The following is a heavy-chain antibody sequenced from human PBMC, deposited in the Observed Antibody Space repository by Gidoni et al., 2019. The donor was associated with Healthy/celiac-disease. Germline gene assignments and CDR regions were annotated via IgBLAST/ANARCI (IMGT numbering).Heavy chain of an antibody. Sequence: EVQLVQSGAEVKKPGESLKISCKGSGYSFTSYWIGWVRQMPGKGLEWMGIIYPGDSDTRYSPSFQGQVTISADKSISTAYLQWSSLKASDTAMYYCARRTRPPGIAVAVGAFDIWGQGTMVTVSS. D-gene: IGHD6-19*01. CDR2: IYPGDSDT. CDR3: ARRTRPPGIAVAVGAFDI. J-gene: IGHJ3*02. V-gene: IGHV5-51*01. CDR1: GYSFTSYW.